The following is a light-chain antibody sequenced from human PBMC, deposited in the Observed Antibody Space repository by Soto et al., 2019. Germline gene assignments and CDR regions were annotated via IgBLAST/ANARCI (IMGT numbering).Light chain of an antibody. V-gene: IGKV1-17*01. CDR3: QQRSNSIT. Sequence: DIQMTQSPYSLSASVGDRVTITCRASQGIRNDLGWYQQKPGKAPKRLIYAASSRATGIPDRFSGSGSGTDFTLTISRLEPEDFAVYYCQQRSNSITFGQRTRLEIK. CDR1: QGIRND. CDR2: AAS. J-gene: IGKJ5*01.